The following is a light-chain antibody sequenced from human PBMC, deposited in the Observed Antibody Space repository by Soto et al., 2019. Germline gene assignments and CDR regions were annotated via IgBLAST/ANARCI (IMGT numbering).Light chain of an antibody. Sequence: QSVLTQPASVSGSPGQSITISCTGTSSDVGYYNYVSWYQLHPGKAPKLIIYEVSNRPSGLSNRFSGSKSGNTASLTISGLQAEDEADYYCSSYTASSTLVFGGGTKLTVL. CDR2: EVS. CDR1: SSDVGYYNY. J-gene: IGLJ2*01. CDR3: SSYTASSTLV. V-gene: IGLV2-14*01.